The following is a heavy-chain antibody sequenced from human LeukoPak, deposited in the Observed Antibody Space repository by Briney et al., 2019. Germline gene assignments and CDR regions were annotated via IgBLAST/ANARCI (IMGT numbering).Heavy chain of an antibody. CDR3: LTGDYDFWSGFYSPNHYFDY. CDR1: GVTLTSAW. D-gene: IGHD3-3*01. CDR2: IKGKTAAGAP. J-gene: IGHJ4*02. V-gene: IGHV3-15*01. Sequence: GGSLRLSCAVSGVTLTSAWMSWVRQAPGKGLEWVGRIKGKTAAGAPDYVASVKGRFSISRDDSKNTLFLQMNSLKTEDTAVYYCLTGDYDFWSGFYSPNHYFDYWGQGTLVTVSS.